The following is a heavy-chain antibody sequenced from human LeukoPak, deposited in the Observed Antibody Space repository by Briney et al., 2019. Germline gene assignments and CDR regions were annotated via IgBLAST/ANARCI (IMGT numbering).Heavy chain of an antibody. V-gene: IGHV1-2*02. CDR2: INTNTGGT. D-gene: IGHD3-10*01. CDR1: GYSFTDYW. CDR3: ARGGSFHEFDI. Sequence: ASVKVSCKASGYSFTDYWIQWVRQAPGQGLDWMGWINTNTGGTVYAQKFQGRVTMTRDTSLTTSYMDLSRLTSDDTAVYYCARGGSFHEFDIWGQGTMVIASS. J-gene: IGHJ3*02.